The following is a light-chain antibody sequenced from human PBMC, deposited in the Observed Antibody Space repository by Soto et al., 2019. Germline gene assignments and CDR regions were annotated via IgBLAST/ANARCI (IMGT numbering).Light chain of an antibody. CDR2: GAS. J-gene: IGKJ1*01. CDR3: QQYNNWPTWT. V-gene: IGKV3-15*01. Sequence: EIVLTQSPGTLSLSPGERATLSCRASQSVSSSYLAWYQQKPGQAPRLLIYGASTRATGIPARFSGSGFETEFTLTISSLQAEDSAVYFCQQYNNWPTWTFGQGTKVDIK. CDR1: QSVSSSY.